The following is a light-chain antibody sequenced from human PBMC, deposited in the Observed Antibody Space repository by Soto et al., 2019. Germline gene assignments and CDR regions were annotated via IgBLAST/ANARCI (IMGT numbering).Light chain of an antibody. J-gene: IGKJ4*01. V-gene: IGKV3-20*01. CDR1: QSVSSSN. Sequence: ETVLTQSPGTLSLSPGQRATLSCRASQSVSSSNLAWYQQKPGQAPRLLIYGASSRATGIPDRFSGSGSGTDFTLTISGLEPEAFAVYFCQQYVGSGPVTFGGGTKVEVK. CDR3: QQYVGSGPVT. CDR2: GAS.